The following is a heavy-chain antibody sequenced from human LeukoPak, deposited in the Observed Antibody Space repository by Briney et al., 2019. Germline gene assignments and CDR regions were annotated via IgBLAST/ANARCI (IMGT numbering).Heavy chain of an antibody. CDR1: GFALSNLW. CDR3: AGGDEGDY. Sequence: GGSLRLLCAASGFALSNLWMQGVRQAPGKGLVGVANINQCGSEKQHVDSVKGRFPIYRDNAKHTLYPEMKNLRGEGTVVYYWAGGDEGDYWGQGTLVTVSS. CDR2: INQCGSEK. J-gene: IGHJ4*02. V-gene: IGHV3-7*04.